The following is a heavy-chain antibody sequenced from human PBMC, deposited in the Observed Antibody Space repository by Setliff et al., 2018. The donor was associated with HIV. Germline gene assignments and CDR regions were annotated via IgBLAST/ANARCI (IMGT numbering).Heavy chain of an antibody. CDR3: ARHRGSSSGGPGEIDY. CDR1: GGSFTTYY. Sequence: KPSETLSLTCAVYGGSFTTYYWSWIRQPPGKGLEWIGEVSHSGSTNYNPSLKSRVTISVDKSKNQFSLELSSVTTTDTAVYYCARHRGSSSGGPGEIDYWGQGTLVTVSS. D-gene: IGHD3-10*01. V-gene: IGHV4-34*01. CDR2: VSHSGST. J-gene: IGHJ4*02.